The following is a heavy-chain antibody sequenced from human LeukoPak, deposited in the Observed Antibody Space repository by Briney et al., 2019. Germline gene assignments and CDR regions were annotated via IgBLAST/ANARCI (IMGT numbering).Heavy chain of an antibody. V-gene: IGHV4-61*08. J-gene: IGHJ4*02. CDR3: ARSPYSGTYGV. CDR2: IYYLGST. Sequence: SETLSLTCTVSGDSISSGDYYWSWIRQPPGKGLEWIGYIYYLGSTNYNPSLKSRVTISLDTSKNQFSLNLSSVTAADTAVYYCARSPYSGTYGVWGQGTLVTVSS. D-gene: IGHD1-26*01. CDR1: GDSISSGDYY.